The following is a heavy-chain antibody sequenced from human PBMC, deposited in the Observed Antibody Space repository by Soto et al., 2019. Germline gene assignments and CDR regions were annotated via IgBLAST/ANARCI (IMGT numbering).Heavy chain of an antibody. V-gene: IGHV3-30*18. Sequence: QEQLVESGGDVVQPGGSLRVSCAASGFTLSRKDMHWVRQAPGKGLEWVAVLSYDGIAQYYADSVKGRFTISRDNSKNTLYLQMNSLRVEDTALYYCVKGGWYGSSSPSDRWGQGTLVTVSS. CDR3: VKGGWYGSSSPSDR. CDR2: LSYDGIAQ. CDR1: GFTLSRKD. J-gene: IGHJ5*02. D-gene: IGHD6-6*01.